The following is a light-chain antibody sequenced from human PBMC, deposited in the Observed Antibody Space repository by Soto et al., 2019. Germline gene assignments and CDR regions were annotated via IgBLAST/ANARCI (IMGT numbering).Light chain of an antibody. CDR3: QQYNTWPPPSES. CDR2: GAS. J-gene: IGKJ3*01. V-gene: IGKV3D-15*01. Sequence: EIVKTQSPAILSVSPGERATLSCRASQTVAKNLAWYQQKPGQPPRLLIYGASTRATGVPARFSGSGSGTEFTHTISSMQSEEFEIYYCQQYNTWPPPSESVGHGTQVDIK. CDR1: QTVAKN.